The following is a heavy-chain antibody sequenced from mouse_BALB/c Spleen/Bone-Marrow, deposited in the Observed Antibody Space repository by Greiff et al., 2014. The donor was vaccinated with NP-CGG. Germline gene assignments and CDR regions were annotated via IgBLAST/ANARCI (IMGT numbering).Heavy chain of an antibody. CDR1: GFTFSSFG. D-gene: IGHD1-1*01. J-gene: IGHJ2*01. CDR2: ISRGSSTI. V-gene: IGHV5-17*02. CDR3: ARLRRYYGYFDY. Sequence: EVMLVESGGGLVQPGGSRKLSCAASGFTFSSFGMHWVRQAPEKGLEWVAYISRGSSTIYYADTVKGRFTISRDNPKNTLFLQMTSLRSEDTAMYYCARLRRYYGYFDYWGQGTTLTVSS.